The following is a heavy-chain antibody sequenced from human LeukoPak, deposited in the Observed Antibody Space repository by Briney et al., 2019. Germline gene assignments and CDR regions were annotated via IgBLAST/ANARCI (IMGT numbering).Heavy chain of an antibody. J-gene: IGHJ4*02. Sequence: SETLSLTCTVSGGSISSYYWSWIRQPPGKGLEWIGYIYYSGSTNYNPSLKSRVAISVDTSKNQFSLKLSSVTAADTAVYYCARVKKGYYYDSSGYCYFDYWGQGTLVTVSS. CDR2: IYYSGST. V-gene: IGHV4-59*01. D-gene: IGHD3-22*01. CDR1: GGSISSYY. CDR3: ARVKKGYYYDSSGYCYFDY.